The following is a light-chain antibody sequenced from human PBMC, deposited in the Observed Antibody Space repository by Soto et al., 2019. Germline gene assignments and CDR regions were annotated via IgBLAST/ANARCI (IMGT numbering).Light chain of an antibody. Sequence: VWTQSRDTLSLYTGHRATLSCRAIQSLTNGYIAWYQLKPGQAPRLLIYDTSSRATGIPDRFSGSGSGTDFTLTIARLEPEDFAVFYCQQYGTSEIIFGQGTRLEIK. CDR1: QSLTNGY. J-gene: IGKJ5*01. V-gene: IGKV3-20*01. CDR3: QQYGTSEII. CDR2: DTS.